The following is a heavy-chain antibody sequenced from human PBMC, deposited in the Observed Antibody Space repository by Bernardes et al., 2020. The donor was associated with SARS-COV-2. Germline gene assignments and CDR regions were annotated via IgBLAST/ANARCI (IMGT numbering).Heavy chain of an antibody. V-gene: IGHV3-11*05. Sequence: GWSLRLSCAASGFIFTDHYISWIRQAPGKGLEWISYMSGGTNYSKSADSLKGRFTISRDNAKNLVFLQMDSLRVEDTAIYYCARGDVVSTRTFDVWGQGTTVTVSS. D-gene: IGHD2-21*01. J-gene: IGHJ3*01. CDR3: ARGDVVSTRTFDV. CDR1: GFIFTDHY. CDR2: MSGGTNYS.